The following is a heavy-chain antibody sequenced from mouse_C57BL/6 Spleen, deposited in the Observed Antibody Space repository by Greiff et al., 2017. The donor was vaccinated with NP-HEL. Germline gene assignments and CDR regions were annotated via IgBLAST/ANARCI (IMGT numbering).Heavy chain of an antibody. Sequence: QVQLKQSGAELVKPGASVKMSCKASGYTFTSYWITWVKQRPGQGLEWIGDIYPGSGSTNYNEKFKSKATLTVDTSSSTAYMQLSSLTSEDSAVYYCARESGYGNYGFDYWGQGTTLTVSS. CDR1: GYTFTSYW. CDR3: ARESGYGNYGFDY. D-gene: IGHD2-10*02. V-gene: IGHV1-55*01. CDR2: IYPGSGST. J-gene: IGHJ2*01.